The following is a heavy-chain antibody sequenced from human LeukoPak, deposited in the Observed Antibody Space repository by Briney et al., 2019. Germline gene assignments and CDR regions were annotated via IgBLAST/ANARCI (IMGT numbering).Heavy chain of an antibody. J-gene: IGHJ6*02. CDR3: ARAGTIFGVVIRDYYHGMDV. D-gene: IGHD3-3*01. CDR1: GDSINSYY. V-gene: IGHV4-59*01. CDR2: VYHNGAT. Sequence: SETLSLTCTISGDSINSYYWSWIRQSPGKGLEWIGYVYHNGATKYNPSLQSRVTTSVDTSKNQFSLNLNSVTAADSAVYYCARAGTIFGVVIRDYYHGMDVWGQGTTVTVS.